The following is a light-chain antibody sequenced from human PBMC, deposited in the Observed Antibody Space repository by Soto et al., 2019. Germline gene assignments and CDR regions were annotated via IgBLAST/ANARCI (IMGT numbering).Light chain of an antibody. CDR3: QQSYSTPYT. V-gene: IGKV3-15*01. Sequence: IVMTQSPVTMSVSPGERATLSCRASQDIVSNVAWYQQRPGQAPRLLIYGASTRATDIPARFSGSGSGTEFTLTISGLQSADSATYYCQQSYSTPYTFGQGTKLEIK. CDR1: QDIVSN. CDR2: GAS. J-gene: IGKJ2*01.